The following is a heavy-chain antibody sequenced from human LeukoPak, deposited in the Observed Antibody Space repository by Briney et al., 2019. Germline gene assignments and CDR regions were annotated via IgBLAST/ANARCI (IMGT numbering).Heavy chain of an antibody. V-gene: IGHV3-48*03. J-gene: IGHJ4*02. Sequence: GGSLRLSCAASGFTFSSYEMNWVRQAPGKGLEWVSYISPTGSTIYYADSVKGRFTISRDNAKNSLYLQMNSLRVEDTAVYYCARDEVGVTTEFDYWGQGTVVTVSS. CDR1: GFTFSSYE. CDR3: ARDEVGVTTEFDY. D-gene: IGHD1-26*01. CDR2: ISPTGSTI.